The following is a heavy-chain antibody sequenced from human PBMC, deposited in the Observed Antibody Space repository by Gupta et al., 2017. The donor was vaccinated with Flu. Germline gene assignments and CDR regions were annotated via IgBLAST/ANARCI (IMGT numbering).Heavy chain of an antibody. CDR1: GFTLRSYA. D-gene: IGHD6-13*01. V-gene: IGHV3-23*01. CDR3: AFGQEGIIAAGYHY. CDR2: ISGSGIDT. J-gene: IGHJ4*02. Sequence: EVRLLESGGGLVQSGGSLRLSCAASGFTLRSYAMSWVRQSPGKGLEWVSGISGSGIDTYLADSVKGRFTVSRDNSKNILYLQMNSLRAEDTAVYHCAFGQEGIIAAGYHYWGRGTLVSVSS.